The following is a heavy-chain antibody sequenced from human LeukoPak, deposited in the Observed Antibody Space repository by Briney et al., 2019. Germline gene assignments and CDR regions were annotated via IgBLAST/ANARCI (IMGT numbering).Heavy chain of an antibody. D-gene: IGHD3-10*01. V-gene: IGHV1-3*01. CDR2: INAGNGNT. CDR1: GYTFTSYA. J-gene: IGHJ6*02. CDR3: ARDGYYGSGSYPYYYGMDV. Sequence: GASVKVSCKASGYTFTSYAMHWVRQAPGQRLEWMGWINAGNGNTKYSQKFQGRVTITRDTSASTAYMELSSLRSEDTAVYYCARDGYYGSGSYPYYYGMDVWGQGTTVTVSS.